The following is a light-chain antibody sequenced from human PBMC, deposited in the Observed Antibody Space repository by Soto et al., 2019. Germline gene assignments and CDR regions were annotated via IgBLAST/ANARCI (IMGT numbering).Light chain of an antibody. CDR1: DDTTIY. CDR2: AAS. V-gene: IGKV1-27*01. Sequence: DIQMTQSPSSLSAAVVDRVAITCRPRDDTTIYLAWYQQKPGKVPKLLIYAASTLQSGVPSRFSGSGSGTDFTLTISSLQPEDAATYFCQKCSGPPPFTFGPGTKVDI. J-gene: IGKJ3*01. CDR3: QKCSGPPPFT.